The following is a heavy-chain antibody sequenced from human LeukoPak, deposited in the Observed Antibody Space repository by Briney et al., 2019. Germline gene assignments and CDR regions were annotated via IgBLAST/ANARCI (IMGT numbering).Heavy chain of an antibody. CDR3: ARDMTTHDAFDI. CDR2: IYTSGST. Sequence: PSQTLSLTCTASGGSISSGSYYWSWIRQPAGKGLEWIVRIYTSGSTNYNPSLKSRVTISVDTSKNQFSLKLNSVTAADTVVYYCARDMTTHDAFDIWGQGTMVTVSS. D-gene: IGHD1-14*01. J-gene: IGHJ3*02. CDR1: GGSISSGSYY. V-gene: IGHV4-61*02.